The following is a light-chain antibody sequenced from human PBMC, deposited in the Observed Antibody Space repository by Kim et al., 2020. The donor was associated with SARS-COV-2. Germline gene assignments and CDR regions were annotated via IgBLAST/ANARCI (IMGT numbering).Light chain of an antibody. Sequence: EVVVTQSPATLSVSPGERATLSCRTSESVTTSLAWYQQTPGQAPRLLIHGASARPTGIPARFSGGGSGTDFTLTITGAQSEDAATYYCQQYSDWPPTFGQGTKVDIK. J-gene: IGKJ1*01. V-gene: IGKV3-15*01. CDR3: QQYSDWPPT. CDR1: ESVTTS. CDR2: GAS.